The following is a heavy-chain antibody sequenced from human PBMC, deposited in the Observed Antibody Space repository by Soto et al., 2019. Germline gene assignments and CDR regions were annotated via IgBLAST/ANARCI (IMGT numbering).Heavy chain of an antibody. Sequence: GGSLRLSCAASGFTFSSYSMNWVRQAPGKGLEWVSSISSSSYIYYADSVKGRFTISRDNAKNSLYMQMHSLRAEDMAVYYCARDGHSSSSEPNWFDPWGQGILVTVSS. CDR2: ISSSSYI. V-gene: IGHV3-21*01. D-gene: IGHD6-6*01. J-gene: IGHJ5*02. CDR1: GFTFSSYS. CDR3: ARDGHSSSSEPNWFDP.